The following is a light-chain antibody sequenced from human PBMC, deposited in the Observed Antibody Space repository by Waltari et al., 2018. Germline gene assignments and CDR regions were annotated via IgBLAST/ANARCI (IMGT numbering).Light chain of an antibody. CDR2: VNSDGSH. J-gene: IGLJ3*02. Sequence: QLVLTQSPSVSASLGASVKLTCTLSSGHSSNVIAWLQQQPEKGPRYLMKVNSDGSHSKGDEIPDRFSGSSSGAERYRTISSLQSEDEADYYCQTGGHGTWVFGGGTKLTVL. V-gene: IGLV4-69*01. CDR3: QTGGHGTWV. CDR1: SGHSSNV.